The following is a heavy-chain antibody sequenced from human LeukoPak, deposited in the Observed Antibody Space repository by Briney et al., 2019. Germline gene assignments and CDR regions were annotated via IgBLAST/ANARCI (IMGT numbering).Heavy chain of an antibody. CDR3: AREGGSYKHFDY. CDR1: EDTFTRHY. D-gene: IGHD3-10*01. CDR2: INPNDNSI. J-gene: IGHJ4*02. V-gene: IGHV1-46*04. Sequence: GASVKVSCKASEDTFTRHYMHWVRQAPGQGLEWIGLINPNDNSIDYTQKLRGRVTVTRDRSTGTVYMELNSLRSDDTAVYYCAREGGSYKHFDYWGQGSLITVSS.